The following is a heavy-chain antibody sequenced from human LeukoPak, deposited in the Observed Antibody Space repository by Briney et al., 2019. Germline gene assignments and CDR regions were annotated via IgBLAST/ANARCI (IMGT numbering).Heavy chain of an antibody. CDR3: AKDSAHYYDSSGYYGR. J-gene: IGHJ4*02. Sequence: GGSLRLSCAASGFTFSSYAMSWVRQAPGKGLEWVSAISGSGGSTYYADSVKGRFTISRDNSKNTLYLQMNSLRAEDTAVYYCAKDSAHYYDSSGYYGRWGQGTLVTVSS. D-gene: IGHD3-22*01. CDR1: GFTFSSYA. CDR2: ISGSGGST. V-gene: IGHV3-23*01.